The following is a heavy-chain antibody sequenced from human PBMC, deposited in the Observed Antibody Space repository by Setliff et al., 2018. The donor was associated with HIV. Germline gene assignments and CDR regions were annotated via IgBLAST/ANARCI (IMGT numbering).Heavy chain of an antibody. J-gene: IGHJ6*03. D-gene: IGHD3-22*01. Sequence: SETLSLTCTVSGDSFSGTSYSWAWVRQPPGQGLEWLGNLFHTGSSYFNPSLKSRLTMSADTSKSQFSLSLLSMTAADSAVYFCARLGDNSDWRSNYFFYYFDDWGKGTTVTVSS. CDR2: LFHTGSS. V-gene: IGHV4-39*01. CDR1: GDSFSGTSYS. CDR3: ARLGDNSDWRSNYFFYYFDD.